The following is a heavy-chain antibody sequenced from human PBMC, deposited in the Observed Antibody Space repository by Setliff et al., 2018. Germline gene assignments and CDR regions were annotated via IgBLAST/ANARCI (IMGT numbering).Heavy chain of an antibody. J-gene: IGHJ3*02. V-gene: IGHV4-59*11. CDR1: GGSIDSHY. CDR2: IYYSGYT. D-gene: IGHD3-3*01. Sequence: SETLSLTCSVSGGSIDSHYWSWIRQPPGKGLEWIGSIYYSGYTNYNPSLKSRVTISIDTSKNQFSLKLSSVTAADTAVYHCARGKTFFGAFIRAFDIWGQGRMVTVSS. CDR3: ARGKTFFGAFIRAFDI.